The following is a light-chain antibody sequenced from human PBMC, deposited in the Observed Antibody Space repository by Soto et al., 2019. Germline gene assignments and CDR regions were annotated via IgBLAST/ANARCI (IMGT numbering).Light chain of an antibody. Sequence: EIVLTQSPATLSLSPGEGATLSCRASQSISTHLAWYQQRPGQAPRLLIYDASNRATGIPARFSGSGSGTDFTLTINSLEPEDFAVYYCQQRSDWSPWTFGQGTKVEIK. CDR2: DAS. CDR3: QQRSDWSPWT. CDR1: QSISTH. V-gene: IGKV3-11*01. J-gene: IGKJ1*01.